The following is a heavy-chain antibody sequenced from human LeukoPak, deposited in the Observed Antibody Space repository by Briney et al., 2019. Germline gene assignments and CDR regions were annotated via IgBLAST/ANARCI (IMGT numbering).Heavy chain of an antibody. V-gene: IGHV4-38-2*02. D-gene: IGHD3-10*01. CDR2: IYYSESI. CDR1: GYSISSGYY. Sequence: SETLSLTCTVSGYSISSGYYWGWIRQPPGKGLEWIGTIYYSESIYYNPSLRSRVTISVDTSKNQFSLKLSSVTAADTAVYYCARPLLWRAFDIWGQGTMVTVSS. CDR3: ARPLLWRAFDI. J-gene: IGHJ3*02.